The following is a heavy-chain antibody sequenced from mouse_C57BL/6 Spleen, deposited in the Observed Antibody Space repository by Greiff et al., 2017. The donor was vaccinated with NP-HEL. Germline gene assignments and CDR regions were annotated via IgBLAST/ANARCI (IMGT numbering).Heavy chain of an antibody. D-gene: IGHD2-3*01. CDR2: IDPENGDT. J-gene: IGHJ1*03. CDR3: TIDGTPRGDFDV. Sequence: VQLKESGAELVRPGASVKLSCTASGFNIKDDYMHWVKQRPEQGLEWIGWIDPENGDTEYASKFQGKATITADTSSNTAYLQLSSLTSEDTAVYYCTIDGTPRGDFDVWGTGTTVTVSS. V-gene: IGHV14-4*01. CDR1: GFNIKDDY.